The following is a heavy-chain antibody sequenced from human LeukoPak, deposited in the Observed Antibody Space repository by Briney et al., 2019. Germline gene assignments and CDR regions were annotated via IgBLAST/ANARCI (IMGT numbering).Heavy chain of an antibody. D-gene: IGHD6-19*01. CDR2: IWYDGSNK. CDR1: GFTFSSYG. J-gene: IGHJ6*02. V-gene: IGHV3-33*01. Sequence: PGGSLRLSCAASGFTFSSYGMHWVRQAPGKGLEWVAVIWYDGSNKYYADSVKGRFTISRDNSKNTLYLQMNSLRAEDTAVYYCARGKAAVAGYYYYYYGMDVWGQGTTVTVSS. CDR3: ARGKAAVAGYYYYYYGMDV.